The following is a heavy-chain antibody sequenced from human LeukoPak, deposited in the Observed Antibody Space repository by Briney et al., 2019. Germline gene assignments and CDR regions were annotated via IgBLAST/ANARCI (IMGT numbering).Heavy chain of an antibody. J-gene: IGHJ4*02. CDR2: ISSSGSTI. CDR1: GFTFSCYE. V-gene: IGHV3-48*03. CDR3: ARGRSYCSGGSCYELDY. D-gene: IGHD2-15*01. Sequence: GGSLRLSCAASGFTFSCYEMNWVRQAPGKGLEWVSYISSSGSTIYYADSVKGRFTISRNNAKNSLYLQMNSLRAEDTAVYYCARGRSYCSGGSCYELDYWGQGTLVTVSS.